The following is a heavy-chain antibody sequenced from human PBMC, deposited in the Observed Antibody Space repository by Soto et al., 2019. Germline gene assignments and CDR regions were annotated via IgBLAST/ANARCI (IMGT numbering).Heavy chain of an antibody. CDR3: VRQAKLTTVTANVGYYYGLDV. V-gene: IGHV3-53*01. D-gene: IGHD4-4*01. CDR2: MSGSGSGT. J-gene: IGHJ6*02. CDR1: GFSVSGNY. Sequence: EVQLVESGGGLIQPGGSLRLSCEVSGFSVSGNYMSWVRQAPGKGLDWVSVMSGSGSGTYYADSVKGRFTISRDNSKNTLYLQMNSLRAEDTAVYYCVRQAKLTTVTANVGYYYGLDVWGQGTTVTVSS.